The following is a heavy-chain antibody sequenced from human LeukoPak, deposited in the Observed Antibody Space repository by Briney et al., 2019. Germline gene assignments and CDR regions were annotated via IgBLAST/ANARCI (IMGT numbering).Heavy chain of an antibody. J-gene: IGHJ4*02. CDR3: AKEGRGYFDWPYDY. Sequence: GGSLRLSCAASGFTFSSYAMSWVRQAPGKGLEWVSAISGSGGSTYYADSVKGLFTISRDNSKNTLYLQMNSPRAEDTAVYYCAKEGRGYFDWPYDYWGQGTLVTVSS. CDR1: GFTFSSYA. CDR2: ISGSGGST. D-gene: IGHD3-9*01. V-gene: IGHV3-23*01.